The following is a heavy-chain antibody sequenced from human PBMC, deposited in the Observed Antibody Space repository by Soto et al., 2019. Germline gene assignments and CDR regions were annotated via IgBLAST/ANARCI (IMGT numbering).Heavy chain of an antibody. D-gene: IGHD3-22*01. CDR2: VNHGGTS. Sequence: PSETLSLTCAVHGGSFSGYYWDWIRQPPGKGLEWIGEVNHGGTSNYNPSLKSRAIISVDTSKNQFSLKLSSVTAADTAVYFCARDSGYYYDSSGYPGAFDIWGQGTMVTVSS. J-gene: IGHJ3*02. V-gene: IGHV4-34*01. CDR3: ARDSGYYYDSSGYPGAFDI. CDR1: GGSFSGYY.